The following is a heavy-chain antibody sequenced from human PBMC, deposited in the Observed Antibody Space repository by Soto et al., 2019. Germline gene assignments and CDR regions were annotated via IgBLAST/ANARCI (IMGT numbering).Heavy chain of an antibody. CDR2: IIPILGIA. CDR1: GGTFSSYT. J-gene: IGHJ3*02. D-gene: IGHD2-15*01. CDR3: ARELGYCSGGNCHMEGAFDI. Sequence: SVKVSCKASGGTFSSYTISWVRQAPGQGLEWMGRIIPILGIANYAQKFQGRVTITADNSKNTLYLQMNSLRAEDTAVYYCARELGYCSGGNCHMEGAFDIWGQGTMVTVSS. V-gene: IGHV1-69*04.